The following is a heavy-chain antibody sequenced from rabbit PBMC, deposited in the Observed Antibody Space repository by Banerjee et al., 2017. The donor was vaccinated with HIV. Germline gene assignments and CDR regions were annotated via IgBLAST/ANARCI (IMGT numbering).Heavy chain of an antibody. CDR3: ARDDYTYRDVGYPAYFNL. CDR2: IYAGSSGST. J-gene: IGHJ4*01. D-gene: IGHD6-1*01. CDR1: GFSFSSSSW. V-gene: IGHV1S45*01. Sequence: QEQLEESGGGLVKPGASLTLTCTASGFSFSSSSWICWVRQAPGKGPEWVACIYAGSSGSTYYASWAKGRFTISKTSSTTVTLQMTSLTAADTATYFCARDDYTYRDVGYPAYFNLWGPGTLVTVS.